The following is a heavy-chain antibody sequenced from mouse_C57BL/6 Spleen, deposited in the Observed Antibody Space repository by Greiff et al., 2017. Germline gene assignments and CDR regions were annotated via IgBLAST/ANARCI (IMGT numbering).Heavy chain of an antibody. V-gene: IGHV2-2*01. Sequence: VHLVESGPGLVQPSQSLSITCTVSGFSLTSYGVHWVRQSPGKGLEWLGVIWSGGSTDYNAAFISRLSISKDNSKSQVFFKMNSLQADDTAIYYCARNEGSNYDAMDYWGQGTSVTVSS. D-gene: IGHD1-1*01. CDR2: IWSGGST. J-gene: IGHJ4*01. CDR1: GFSLTSYG. CDR3: ARNEGSNYDAMDY.